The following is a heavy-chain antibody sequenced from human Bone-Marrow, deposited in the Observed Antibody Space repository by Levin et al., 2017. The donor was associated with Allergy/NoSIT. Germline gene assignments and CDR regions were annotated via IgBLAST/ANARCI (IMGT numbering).Heavy chain of an antibody. CDR2: IDPSDSST. V-gene: IGHV5-10-1*01. CDR3: ARQKRGDY. J-gene: IGHJ4*02. Sequence: LGESLKISCLGSGYNFTAYWISWVRQVPGKGLEWLGRIDPSDSSTNYSPSFQGRVTISVDKAISTVYLQWSSLKASDTAIYYCARQKRGDYWGQGTLVIVSS. CDR1: GYNFTAYW. D-gene: IGHD3-10*01.